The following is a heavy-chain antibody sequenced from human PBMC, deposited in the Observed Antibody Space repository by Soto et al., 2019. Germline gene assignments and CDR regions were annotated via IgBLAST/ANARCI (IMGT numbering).Heavy chain of an antibody. CDR2: TAVGSGNT. Sequence: SVKVAWKASGLPLTSAAVQLVRQARGQRLEWIAWTAVGSGNTHYPQKFQERVTITRDMSTSTAYMELSSLRSEDTAVYYCAADRGVGYCTNGVCWNNYYYYGMDVWGQGTTVTVSS. CDR3: AADRGVGYCTNGVCWNNYYYYGMDV. J-gene: IGHJ6*02. D-gene: IGHD2-8*01. CDR1: GLPLTSAA. V-gene: IGHV1-58*01.